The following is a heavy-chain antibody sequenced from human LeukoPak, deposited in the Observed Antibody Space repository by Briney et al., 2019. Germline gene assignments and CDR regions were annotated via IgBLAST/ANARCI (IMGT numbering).Heavy chain of an antibody. V-gene: IGHV3-7*01. J-gene: IGHJ4*02. Sequence: GGSLRLSCAASGFTFSSYWMSWARQAPGKGLEWVANIKQDGSEKYYVDSVKGRFTISRDNAKNSLYLQMNSLRAEDTAVYYCARQEQWLDRRQAGYWGQGTLVTVSS. CDR3: ARQEQWLDRRQAGY. CDR1: GFTFSSYW. CDR2: IKQDGSEK. D-gene: IGHD6-19*01.